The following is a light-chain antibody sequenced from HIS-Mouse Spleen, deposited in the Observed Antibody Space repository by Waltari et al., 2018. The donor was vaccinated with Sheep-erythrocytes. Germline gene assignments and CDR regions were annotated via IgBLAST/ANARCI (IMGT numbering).Light chain of an antibody. CDR1: QSVSSY. J-gene: IGKJ2*01. V-gene: IGKV3-11*01. CDR2: DAS. CDR3: QQRSNWYT. Sequence: DIVLTQSPATLSLSPGERATLSCRASQSVSSYLAWYQQKPGQAPRLLIYDASNRATGIPARFSGSGSGTDFTLTISSLEPEDFAVYYCQQRSNWYTFGQGTKQEIK.